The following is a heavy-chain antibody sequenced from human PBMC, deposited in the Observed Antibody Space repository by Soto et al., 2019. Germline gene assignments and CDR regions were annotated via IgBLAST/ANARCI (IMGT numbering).Heavy chain of an antibody. D-gene: IGHD2-21*01. Sequence: PSETLSLTCTVSGASISGFYRCWIRKSGGKGLEWIGRIYATGTTDYNPSLKSRVMMSVDTSKNKFSLKLRSVTAADTAVYYCVRDGMKTFVVWFGPWGQGISVPVS. V-gene: IGHV4-4*07. CDR1: GASISGFY. CDR3: VRDGMKTFVVWFGP. CDR2: IYATGTT. J-gene: IGHJ5*02.